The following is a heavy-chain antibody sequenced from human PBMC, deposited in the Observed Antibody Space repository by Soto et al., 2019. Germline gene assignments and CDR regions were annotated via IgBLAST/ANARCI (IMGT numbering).Heavy chain of an antibody. CDR1: GYTFTSYG. J-gene: IGHJ5*02. CDR3: ARDEGYKWNDGGWFDP. Sequence: QVQLVQSGAELKKPGASVKVSCKSSGYTFTSYGISWVRQAPGQGLEWMGWISGYNGNTNYAQKLQGRVTMTTDTSTSTAYMELRSLRSDDTAVYCCARDEGYKWNDGGWFDPWGQGTMVTVSS. V-gene: IGHV1-18*01. D-gene: IGHD1-1*01. CDR2: ISGYNGNT.